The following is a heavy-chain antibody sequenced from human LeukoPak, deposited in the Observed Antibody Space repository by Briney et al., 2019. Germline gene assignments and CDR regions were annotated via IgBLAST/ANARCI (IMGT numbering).Heavy chain of an antibody. CDR1: GFTVSSNY. CDR2: IYSGGST. D-gene: IGHD3-10*01. V-gene: IGHV3-53*01. J-gene: IGHJ4*02. CDR3: ANGGYYSGSGSTFDF. Sequence: PGGSLRLSCAASGFTVSSNYMSWVRQAPGKGLEWVSVIYSGGSTYYADSVKGRFTISRDNSKNTVSLQMNRLRVEDTAVYYCANGGYYSGSGSTFDFWGQGTLVTVSS.